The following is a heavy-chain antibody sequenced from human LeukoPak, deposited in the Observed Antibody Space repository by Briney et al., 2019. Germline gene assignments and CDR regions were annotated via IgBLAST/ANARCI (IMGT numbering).Heavy chain of an antibody. D-gene: IGHD3-3*01. Sequence: GSLRLSCAASGFTFSSYAMSWVRQAPGKGLEWVSAISGSGGSTYYAGSVKGRFTISRDNSKNTLYLQMNSLRAEDTAVYYCAKNPGSYYDFWSGAYYMDVWGKGTTVTVSS. CDR2: ISGSGGST. CDR1: GFTFSSYA. J-gene: IGHJ6*03. V-gene: IGHV3-23*01. CDR3: AKNPGSYYDFWSGAYYMDV.